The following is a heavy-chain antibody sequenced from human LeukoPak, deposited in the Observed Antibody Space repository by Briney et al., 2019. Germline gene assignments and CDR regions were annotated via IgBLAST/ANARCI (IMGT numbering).Heavy chain of an antibody. CDR3: AKGYSYSDY. CDR2: IRSSPYGATT. J-gene: IGHJ4*02. V-gene: IGHV3-49*03. Sequence: PGGSLRLSCSASGFTFGDQAMTWFRQAPGKGLEWIGFIRSSPYGATTESAASVKGRFTLSRDDSKSIAYLQMNTLKTEDTAVYYCAKGYSYSDYWGQGTLVTVSS. D-gene: IGHD5-18*01. CDR1: GFTFGDQA.